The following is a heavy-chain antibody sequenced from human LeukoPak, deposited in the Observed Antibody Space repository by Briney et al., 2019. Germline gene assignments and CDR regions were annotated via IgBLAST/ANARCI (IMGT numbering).Heavy chain of an antibody. CDR3: AREGYSGYGGYYYYGMDV. CDR2: ISAYNGNT. V-gene: IGHV1-18*04. CDR1: GYTFISYG. D-gene: IGHD5-12*01. Sequence: ASVKLSCKASGYTFISYGISWVRHAPGQGLEWMGWISAYNGNTNYAQKVQGRVTMTTDTSTSTAYMEMRGLRSDDTAVYYCAREGYSGYGGYYYYGMDVWGKGTTVTVSS. J-gene: IGHJ6*04.